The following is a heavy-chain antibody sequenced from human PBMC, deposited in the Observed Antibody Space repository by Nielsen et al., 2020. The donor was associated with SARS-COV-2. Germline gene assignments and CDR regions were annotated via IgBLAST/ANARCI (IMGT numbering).Heavy chain of an antibody. D-gene: IGHD3-22*01. CDR2: ISYDGSNK. J-gene: IGHJ4*02. V-gene: IGHV3-30-3*02. Sequence: SLRLSCAASGFTFSSYAMHWVRQAPGKGLEWVAVISYDGSNKYYADSVKGRFTISRDNSKNTLYLQMNSLRAEDTALYYCAKSVGYLRYFDYWGQGTLVTVSS. CDR1: GFTFSSYA. CDR3: AKSVGYLRYFDY.